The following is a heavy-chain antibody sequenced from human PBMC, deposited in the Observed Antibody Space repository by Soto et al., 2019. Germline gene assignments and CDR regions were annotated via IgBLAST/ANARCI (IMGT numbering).Heavy chain of an antibody. CDR2: IYSGGRT. CDR3: AAVEWLTD. Sequence: EVQVVESGGGLVQPGGSLRLSCAASGFTVSNNYMSWVRQAPGKGLEWVSVIYSGGRTYYADSVKGRFTISRDNSKNTLYLQMNSLRAEDTAVYYCAAVEWLTDWGQGTLVTVSS. V-gene: IGHV3-66*01. J-gene: IGHJ4*02. D-gene: IGHD3-3*01. CDR1: GFTVSNNY.